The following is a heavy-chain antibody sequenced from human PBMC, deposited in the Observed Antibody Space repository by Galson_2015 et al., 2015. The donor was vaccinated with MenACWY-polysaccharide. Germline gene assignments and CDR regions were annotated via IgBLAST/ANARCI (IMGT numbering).Heavy chain of an antibody. V-gene: IGHV3-7*04. CDR2: IKPDGSEK. CDR1: GSTFSSYW. J-gene: IGHJ5*02. CDR3: VRGGFYYGS. Sequence: SLRLSCAASGSTFSSYWMSWVRQAPGKGLEWVAKIKPDGSEKYCVDSVKGRFTISRDNVKNSLYLQMNSLRAEDTAVYYCVRGGFYYGSWGQGTLVTVSS. D-gene: IGHD3-10*01.